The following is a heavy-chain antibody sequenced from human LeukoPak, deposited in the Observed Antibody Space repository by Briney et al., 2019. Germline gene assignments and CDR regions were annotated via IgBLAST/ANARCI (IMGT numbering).Heavy chain of an antibody. CDR3: ARAPLLDIVVVVAATLYYYGMDV. CDR2: ISSSSSTI. V-gene: IGHV3-48*01. Sequence: GGSLRLSCAASGFTFSSYSMNWVRQAPGKGLEWVSYISSSSSTIYYADSVKGRFTISRDNAKNSLYLQMNSLRAEDTAVYYCARAPLLDIVVVVAATLYYYGMDVWGQGTTVTVSS. CDR1: GFTFSSYS. D-gene: IGHD2-15*01. J-gene: IGHJ6*02.